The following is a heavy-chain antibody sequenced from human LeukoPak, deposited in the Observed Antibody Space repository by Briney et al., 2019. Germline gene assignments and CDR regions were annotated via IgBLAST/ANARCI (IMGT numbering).Heavy chain of an antibody. CDR3: ARVGSGTYIDNFYMDV. CDR2: ISGSGGST. D-gene: IGHD1-1*01. J-gene: IGHJ6*03. V-gene: IGHV3-23*01. Sequence: PGGSPRLSCAASGFTFSSYAMSWVRQAPGKGLEWVSAISGSGGSTYYADSVKGRFTISRDNSKNTLYLQMNSLRAEDTAVYYCARVGSGTYIDNFYMDVWGKGTTVIVSS. CDR1: GFTFSSYA.